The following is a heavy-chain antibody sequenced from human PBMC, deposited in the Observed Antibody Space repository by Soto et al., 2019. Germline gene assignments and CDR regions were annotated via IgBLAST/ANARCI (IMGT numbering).Heavy chain of an antibody. D-gene: IGHD2-2*02. V-gene: IGHV5-10-1*01. Sequence: RGESLKISCKGSGYSFTSYWISWVRQMPGKGLEWMGRIDPSDSYTNYSPSFQGHVTISADKSISTAYLQWSSLKASDTAMYYCARVGYCSSTSCYKSWGQGXLVTVS. CDR1: GYSFTSYW. CDR3: ARVGYCSSTSCYKS. CDR2: IDPSDSYT. J-gene: IGHJ5*02.